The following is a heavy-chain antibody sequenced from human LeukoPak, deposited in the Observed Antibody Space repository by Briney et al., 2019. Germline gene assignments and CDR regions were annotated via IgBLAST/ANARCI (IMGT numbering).Heavy chain of an antibody. V-gene: IGHV3-23*01. Sequence: GGSLRLSCAASGFTFSSYAMSWVRQAPGKGLEWVSAISGSGGSTYYADSVKGWFTISRDNSKNTPYLQMNSLRAEDTAVYYCAKARGYYTSDIFDYWGQGTLVTVSS. CDR1: GFTFSSYA. CDR3: AKARGYYTSDIFDY. J-gene: IGHJ4*02. D-gene: IGHD3-3*01. CDR2: ISGSGGST.